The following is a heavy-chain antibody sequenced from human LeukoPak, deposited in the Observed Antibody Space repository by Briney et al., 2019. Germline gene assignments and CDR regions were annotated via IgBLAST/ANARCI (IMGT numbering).Heavy chain of an antibody. J-gene: IGHJ4*02. CDR2: INPNNGAT. Sequence: ASVKVSCKASGYTFTSYYMHWVRQAPGQGLDWMGWINPNNGATNYAPKFQGRVTMTRDTSISTAYMELTRLRSDDTAVYYCAGLGDLFDYWGQGTLVTVSS. D-gene: IGHD3-10*01. CDR3: AGLGDLFDY. V-gene: IGHV1-2*02. CDR1: GYTFTSYY.